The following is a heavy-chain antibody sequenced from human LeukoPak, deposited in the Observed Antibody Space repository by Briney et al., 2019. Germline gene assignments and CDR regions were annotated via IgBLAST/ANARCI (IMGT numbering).Heavy chain of an antibody. CDR3: ARAPPGYYYDSSGYYYY. CDR1: GFTFSSYW. D-gene: IGHD3-22*01. V-gene: IGHV3-7*01. Sequence: GGSLRLSCAASGFTFSSYWMSWVRQAPGKGLEWVANIKQDGSEKYYVDSVKGRFTISRDNAKNSLYLQMNSLRAEDTAVYSCARAPPGYYYDSSGYYYYWGQGTLVTVSS. J-gene: IGHJ4*02. CDR2: IKQDGSEK.